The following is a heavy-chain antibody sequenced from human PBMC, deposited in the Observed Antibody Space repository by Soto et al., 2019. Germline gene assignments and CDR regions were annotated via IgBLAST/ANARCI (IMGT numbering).Heavy chain of an antibody. CDR1: GFTFSSYS. D-gene: IGHD4-17*01. Sequence: PGGSLRLSCAASGFTFSSYSMNWVRQAPGKGLEWVSSISSSSSYIYYADSVKGRFTISRDNAKNSLYLQMNSLRAEDTAVYYCARGGDYGGNLRLAFDPWGQGTLVTVSS. CDR2: ISSSSSYI. V-gene: IGHV3-21*01. CDR3: ARGGDYGGNLRLAFDP. J-gene: IGHJ5*02.